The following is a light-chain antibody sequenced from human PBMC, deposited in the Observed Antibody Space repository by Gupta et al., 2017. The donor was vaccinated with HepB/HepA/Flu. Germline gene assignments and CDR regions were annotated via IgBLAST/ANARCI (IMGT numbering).Light chain of an antibody. CDR2: LGS. CDR3: MQDHQTPEA. CDR1: QSLLHSNGYNY. Sequence: DIVMPHSPLSLPVTPGEPAPSSCRTSQSLLHSNGYNYLDWYLQKPGESPHLLIYLGSNRTSGVPDSICSGSGGTDFLLHISRVVDDDVWVDYCMQDHQTPEAFGHGTKVEIK. J-gene: IGKJ1*01. V-gene: IGKV2-28*01.